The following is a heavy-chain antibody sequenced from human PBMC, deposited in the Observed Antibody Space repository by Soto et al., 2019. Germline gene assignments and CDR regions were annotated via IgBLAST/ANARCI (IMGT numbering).Heavy chain of an antibody. CDR2: ISGSGGGT. CDR1: GFTFSSYA. J-gene: IGHJ4*02. CDR3: ARESDH. Sequence: HPGGSLRLSCAASGFTFSSYAMSWVRQAPGKGLEWVSTISGSGGGTYYADSMKGRSTISRDNSKNTLYLQMYSLRVEDTAVYYCARESDHWGQGTLVTVSS. V-gene: IGHV3-23*01.